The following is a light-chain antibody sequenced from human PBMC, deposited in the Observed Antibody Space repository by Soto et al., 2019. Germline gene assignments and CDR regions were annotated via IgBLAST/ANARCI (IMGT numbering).Light chain of an antibody. CDR2: DAF. Sequence: EIVLTQSPGTLSLSPGERATLSCRASQSVSSSYFAWYQQKPGQAPRLLIYDAFTRATGIPDRFSGSGSGTDFTLTISSLEPEDFAVYYCQQRSNWPPVTFGGGTKVEIK. J-gene: IGKJ4*01. V-gene: IGKV3D-20*02. CDR1: QSVSSSY. CDR3: QQRSNWPPVT.